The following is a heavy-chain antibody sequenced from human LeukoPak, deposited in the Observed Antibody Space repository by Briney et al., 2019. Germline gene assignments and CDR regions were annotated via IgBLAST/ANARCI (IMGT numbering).Heavy chain of an antibody. V-gene: IGHV1-2*02. Sequence: GASVKVSCKASGYTFTSYYMHWVRQAPGQGLEWMGIINPNSGGTNYAQKFQGRVTMTRDTSISTAYMELSRLRSDDTAVYYCARARDSGYDWIYWGQGTLVTVSS. D-gene: IGHD5-12*01. CDR2: INPNSGGT. J-gene: IGHJ4*02. CDR3: ARARDSGYDWIY. CDR1: GYTFTSYY.